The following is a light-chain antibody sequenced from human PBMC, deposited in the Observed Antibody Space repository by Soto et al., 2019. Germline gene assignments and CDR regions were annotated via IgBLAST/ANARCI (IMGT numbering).Light chain of an antibody. CDR2: GAS. CDR3: QHYNNWPRT. CDR1: QSVSST. Sequence: EIVMTQSPATLSVSPGERATLSCRASQSVSSTLAWYQQKPGQAPRPLIYGASTRATGIPTRFRCSGSGTEFTLTISSLPSEDVAVYYCQHYNNWPRTFSQGTKVEVK. J-gene: IGKJ1*01. V-gene: IGKV3-15*01.